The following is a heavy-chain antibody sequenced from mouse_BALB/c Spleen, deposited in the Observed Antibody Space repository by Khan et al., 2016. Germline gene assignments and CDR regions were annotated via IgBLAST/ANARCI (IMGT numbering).Heavy chain of an antibody. V-gene: IGHV9-2-1*01. CDR2: INTETGKP. D-gene: IGHD1-2*01. Sequence: QIQLVQSGPELKKPGETVKISCKASSYTFTDYSMHWVKQAPGKGLRWMGWINTETGKPIYVDDFKGRFAFSLETSASTAYLQINNLKNEDTATYFCARWNTATPFDYWGQGTTLTVSS. J-gene: IGHJ2*01. CDR3: ARWNTATPFDY. CDR1: SYTFTDYS.